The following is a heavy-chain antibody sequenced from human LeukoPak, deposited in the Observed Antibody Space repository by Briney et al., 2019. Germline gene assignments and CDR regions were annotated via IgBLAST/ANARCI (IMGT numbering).Heavy chain of an antibody. D-gene: IGHD3-10*01. CDR1: GFTFNNYA. J-gene: IGHJ4*02. CDR2: ISGNGGRT. CDR3: AKEQTSSGYFDY. V-gene: IGHV3-23*01. Sequence: EGSLRLSCAASGFTFNNYAMSWVRQAPGKGLEWVAAISGNGGRTYYRDSVKGRFTISRDNPKNTLYLLMNSLSAENTALHYCAKEQTSSGYFDYWGQGTLVTVSS.